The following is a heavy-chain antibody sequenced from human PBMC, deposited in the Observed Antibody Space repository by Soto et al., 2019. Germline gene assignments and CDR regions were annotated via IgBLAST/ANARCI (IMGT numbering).Heavy chain of an antibody. J-gene: IGHJ6*02. Sequence: PSETLSLTCTVSGGSISSYYWSWIRQPPGKGLEWIGYIYYSGSTNYNPSLKSRVTISVDTSKNQFSLKLSSVTAADTAVYYCAGGGRSGSFRYYYYYGMDVWGQGTTVTVSS. CDR2: IYYSGST. V-gene: IGHV4-59*01. CDR1: GGSISSYY. CDR3: AGGGRSGSFRYYYYYGMDV. D-gene: IGHD1-26*01.